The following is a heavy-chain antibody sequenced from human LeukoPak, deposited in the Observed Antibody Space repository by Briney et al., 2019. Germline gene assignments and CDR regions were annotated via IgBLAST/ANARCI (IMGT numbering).Heavy chain of an antibody. CDR3: AKSRAPTADPDAFDI. J-gene: IGHJ3*02. CDR2: IRYDGSNK. D-gene: IGHD1-14*01. CDR1: GFTLSSYG. V-gene: IGHV3-30*02. Sequence: GGSLRLSCAASGFTLSSYGMHWVRQAPGKGLEWVAFIRYDGSNKYYADSVKGRFTISRDNSKNSLYLQMNSLRAEDTAVYYCAKSRAPTADPDAFDIWGQGTMVTVSS.